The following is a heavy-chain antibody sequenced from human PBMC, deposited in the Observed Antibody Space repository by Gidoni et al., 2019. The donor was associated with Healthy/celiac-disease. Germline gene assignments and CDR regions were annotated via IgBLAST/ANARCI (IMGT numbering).Heavy chain of an antibody. CDR2: ISSSSSYI. J-gene: IGHJ4*02. V-gene: IGHV3-21*01. D-gene: IGHD5-18*01. Sequence: EVQLVESGGGLVKPGGSLRLSCAASGFTFSSYSMNWVRQAPGKGLEWVSSISSSSSYIYYADSVKGRFTISRDNAKNSLYLQMNSLRAEDTAVYYCARAPLEVTNFDYWGQGTLVTVSS. CDR3: ARAPLEVTNFDY. CDR1: GFTFSSYS.